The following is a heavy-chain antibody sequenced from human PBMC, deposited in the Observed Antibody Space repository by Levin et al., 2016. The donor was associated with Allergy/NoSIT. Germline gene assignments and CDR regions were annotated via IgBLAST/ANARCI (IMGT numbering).Heavy chain of an antibody. CDR3: ARLGSIASAFDI. D-gene: IGHD6-6*01. J-gene: IGHJ3*02. CDR2: IYPGDSDT. V-gene: IGHV5-51*01. Sequence: VRQMPGKGLEWMGIIYPGDSDTRYSPSFQGQVTISADKSISTAYLQWSSLKASDTAMYYCARLGSIASAFDIWGQGTMVTVSS.